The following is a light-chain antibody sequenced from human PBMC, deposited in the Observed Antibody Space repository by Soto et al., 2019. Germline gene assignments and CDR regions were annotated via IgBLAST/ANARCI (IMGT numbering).Light chain of an antibody. CDR2: DAS. CDR3: QQYNNWPRT. CDR1: QSVSSN. J-gene: IGKJ1*01. Sequence: EIVMTQFSATPSVSPGERDTLSCRASQSVSSNLAWYQQKPGQAPRLLIYDASTRATGIPARFSGSGSGTEFTLTISSLQSEDFAVYYCQQYNNWPRTFGQGTKVDIK. V-gene: IGKV3-15*01.